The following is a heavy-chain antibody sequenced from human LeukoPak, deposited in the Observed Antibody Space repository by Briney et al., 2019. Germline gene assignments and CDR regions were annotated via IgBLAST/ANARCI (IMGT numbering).Heavy chain of an antibody. CDR2: INHSGST. CDR3: ARFLSDVVVVAAAPVDAFDI. V-gene: IGHV4-34*01. J-gene: IGHJ3*02. CDR1: GGSFSGYY. D-gene: IGHD2-15*01. Sequence: SETLSLTCAVYGGSFSGYYWSWIRQPPGKGLEWIGEINHSGSTNYNPSLKSRVTISVDTSKNQFSLKLSSVTAADTAAYYCARFLSDVVVVAAAPVDAFDIWGLGTMVTVSS.